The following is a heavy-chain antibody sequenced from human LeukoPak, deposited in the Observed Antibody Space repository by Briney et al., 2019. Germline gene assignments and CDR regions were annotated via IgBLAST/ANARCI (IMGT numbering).Heavy chain of an antibody. J-gene: IGHJ5*02. CDR3: VIRGDYYDSSGNWFDP. CDR1: GYTFTSYY. CDR2: INPSGGST. Sequence: ASVKVSCKASGYTFTSYYMHWVRQAPGQGLEWMGIINPSGGSTSYAQKFQGRVTITTDESTSTAYMELSSLRSEDTAVYYCVIRGDYYDSSGNWFDPWGQGTLVTVSS. D-gene: IGHD3-22*01. V-gene: IGHV1-46*01.